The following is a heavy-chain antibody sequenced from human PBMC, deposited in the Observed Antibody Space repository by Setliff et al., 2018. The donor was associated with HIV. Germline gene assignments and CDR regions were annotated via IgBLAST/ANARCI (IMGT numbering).Heavy chain of an antibody. J-gene: IGHJ4*02. D-gene: IGHD1-7*01. V-gene: IGHV3-30-3*01. CDR1: GFTFSSYA. Sequence: LRLSCAASGFTFSSYALHWVRQAPGKGLEWVAVISYDGGTSYADSVKGRFTIFRDNAQNTLYLQMNSLRGEDTAVYYCAGVPTGTTSAFDYWGQGTLVTVSS. CDR3: AGVPTGTTSAFDY. CDR2: ISYDGGT.